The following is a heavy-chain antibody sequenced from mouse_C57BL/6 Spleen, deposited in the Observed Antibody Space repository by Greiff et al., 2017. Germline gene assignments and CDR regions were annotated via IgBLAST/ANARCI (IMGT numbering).Heavy chain of an antibody. Sequence: EVQLVESGPGLVKPSQSLSLTCSVTGYSITSGYYWNWIRQFPGNKLEWMGYISYDGSNNYNPSLKNRISITRDTSKNQFFLKLNSVTTEDTATYYCARYYGNSHYAMDYWGQGTSVTVSS. CDR3: ARYYGNSHYAMDY. D-gene: IGHD2-1*01. V-gene: IGHV3-6*01. CDR2: ISYDGSN. J-gene: IGHJ4*01. CDR1: GYSITSGYY.